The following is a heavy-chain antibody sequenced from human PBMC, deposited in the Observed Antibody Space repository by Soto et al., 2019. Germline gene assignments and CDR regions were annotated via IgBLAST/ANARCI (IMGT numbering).Heavy chain of an antibody. V-gene: IGHV4-31*11. CDR3: AREVPAAMGGVPYYYMDV. D-gene: IGHD2-2*01. Sequence: QVQLQESGPGLVRPSQTLSLTGAVSGGSLSSGNFYWNWIRQHPGKGLEWIGYIYYSGSTYYNPSLNSRVTISVDTSNNQFSLKLGSVTAADTAVYYCAREVPAAMGGVPYYYMDVWGKGTTVTVSS. CDR1: GGSLSSGNFY. J-gene: IGHJ6*03. CDR2: IYYSGST.